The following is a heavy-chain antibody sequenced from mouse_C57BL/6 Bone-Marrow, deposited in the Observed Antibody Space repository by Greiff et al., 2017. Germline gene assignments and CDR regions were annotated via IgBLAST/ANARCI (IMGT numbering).Heavy chain of an antibody. Sequence: VQLQQSGAELVRPGASVTLSCTASGFNIKDDYMHWVKQRPEQGLEWIGWIDPENGDTEYASKFQGKATITADTSSNTAYLQLSSLTSEDTAVYYCTDYYGSSFDYWGQGTTLTVSS. CDR1: GFNIKDDY. D-gene: IGHD1-1*01. J-gene: IGHJ2*01. V-gene: IGHV14-4*01. CDR3: TDYYGSSFDY. CDR2: IDPENGDT.